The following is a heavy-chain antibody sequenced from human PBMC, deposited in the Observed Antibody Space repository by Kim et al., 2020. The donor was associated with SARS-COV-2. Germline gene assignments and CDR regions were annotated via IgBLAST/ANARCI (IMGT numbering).Heavy chain of an antibody. J-gene: IGHJ4*02. CDR3: ARDHYSGGFDY. D-gene: IGHD1-26*01. CDR2: IYYSVST. V-gene: IGHV4-59*01. CDR1: GGSISSYY. Sequence: SETLSLTCTASGGSISSYYWSWIRQPPGKGLEWIGYIYYSVSTKYNPSLKSRVTISVDTYKNQFSLKLSSVTAADTAVYYCARDHYSGGFDYWGQGTLVTVSS.